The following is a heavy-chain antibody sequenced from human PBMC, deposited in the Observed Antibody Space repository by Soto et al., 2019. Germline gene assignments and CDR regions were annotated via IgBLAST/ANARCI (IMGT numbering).Heavy chain of an antibody. D-gene: IGHD1-26*01. J-gene: IGHJ4*02. CDR2: ISWNSGSI. CDR1: GFTFDDYA. CDR3: EKGEGSGVYYPLFDN. Sequence: EVQLVESGGGLVQPGRSLRLSCAASGFTFDDYAMHWVRQAPGKGLEWVSGISWNSGSIGYADSVKGRFTISRDNANTSLYLQMNGRRDEETAFYYWEKGEGSGVYYPLFDNWGREPWSPSPQ. V-gene: IGHV3-9*01.